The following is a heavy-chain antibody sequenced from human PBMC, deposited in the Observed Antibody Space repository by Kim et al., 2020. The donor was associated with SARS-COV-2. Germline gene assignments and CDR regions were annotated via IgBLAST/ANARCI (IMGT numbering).Heavy chain of an antibody. Sequence: GGSLRLSCGGSGFSVRSNFMAWVRQAPGKGLEWVSVIFSGATTYSADAVKGRFTLTRNRSENTLYLQWNSLRVEDTAVYYCARGRQSRTSTAADYWGQGILVTVSS. V-gene: IGHV3-53*01. CDR3: ARGRQSRTSTAADY. CDR1: GFSVRSNF. CDR2: IFSGATT. D-gene: IGHD4-4*01. J-gene: IGHJ4*02.